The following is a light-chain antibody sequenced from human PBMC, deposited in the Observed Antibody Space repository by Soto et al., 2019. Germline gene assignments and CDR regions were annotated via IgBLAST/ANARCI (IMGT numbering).Light chain of an antibody. CDR3: QQRSNWPKT. Sequence: EIVMRQSPATLSVSPGERTTLSCRASQSVSRILAWYQQKPGQAPRLLIYGASSRATGIPDRFSGSGSGTDFTLTISRLEPEDFAVYYCQQRSNWPKTFGQGTKVDIK. J-gene: IGKJ1*01. CDR1: QSVSRI. CDR2: GAS. V-gene: IGKV3D-20*02.